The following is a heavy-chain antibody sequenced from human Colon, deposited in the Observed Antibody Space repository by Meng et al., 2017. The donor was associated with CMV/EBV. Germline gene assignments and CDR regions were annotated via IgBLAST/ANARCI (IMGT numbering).Heavy chain of an antibody. V-gene: IGHV3-48*03. D-gene: IGHD3-9*01. CDR2: ISDSSSSI. CDR1: GFTFNSYE. J-gene: IGHJ3*01. CDR3: ARIKTYDILTGYYGTKDAFDF. Sequence: GESLKISCAASGFTFNSYEMNWVRQAPGKGLEWVSYISDSSSSIYYADSVKGRFTISRDNAQNSLYLQMNSLRAEDTAVYYCARIKTYDILTGYYGTKDAFDFWGQGTKVTVSS.